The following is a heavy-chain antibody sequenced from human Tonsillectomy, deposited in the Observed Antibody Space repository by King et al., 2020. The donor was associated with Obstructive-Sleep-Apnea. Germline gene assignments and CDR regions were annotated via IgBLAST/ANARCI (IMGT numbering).Heavy chain of an antibody. J-gene: IGHJ3*02. CDR3: AKERRHDRALDAFDI. V-gene: IGHV3-23*04. CDR1: GFTFSSYA. CDR2: ISGSGANT. D-gene: IGHD6-25*01. Sequence: VQLVESGGGLVQPGGSLRLSCVASGFTFSSYAMSWVRQAPGKGLEWDSAISGSGANTYYADSVKGRFTFSRDNSKNTLYLQMNSLRAEDTAVYYCAKERRHDRALDAFDIWGQGTMVTVSS.